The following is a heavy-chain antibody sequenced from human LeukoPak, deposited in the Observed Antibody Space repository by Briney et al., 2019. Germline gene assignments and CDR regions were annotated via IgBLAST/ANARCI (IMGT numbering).Heavy chain of an antibody. Sequence: GGSLRLSCAASGFTFSSYAMSWVRQAPGKGLEWVSTISGSGGSTYFADSVKGRFTISRDNSKNTVYLQMNSLRAEDTAVYYCAKGPKRTGSDSLYWGQGALVTVSS. CDR1: GFTFSSYA. CDR3: AKGPKRTGSDSLY. V-gene: IGHV3-23*01. D-gene: IGHD3-10*01. J-gene: IGHJ4*02. CDR2: ISGSGGST.